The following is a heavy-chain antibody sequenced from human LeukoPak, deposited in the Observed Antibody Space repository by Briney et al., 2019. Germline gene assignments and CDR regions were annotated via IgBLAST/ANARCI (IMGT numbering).Heavy chain of an antibody. CDR1: GGSISSSSYY. CDR3: ARTYSSSWTDAFDI. CDR2: IYYSGST. D-gene: IGHD6-13*01. Sequence: PSETLSLTCTVSGGSISSSSYYWSWIRQPPGKGLEWIGSIYYSGSTYYNPSLKSRVTISVNTSKNQFSLKLSSVTAADTAVYYCARTYSSSWTDAFDIWGQGTMVTVSS. V-gene: IGHV4-39*01. J-gene: IGHJ3*02.